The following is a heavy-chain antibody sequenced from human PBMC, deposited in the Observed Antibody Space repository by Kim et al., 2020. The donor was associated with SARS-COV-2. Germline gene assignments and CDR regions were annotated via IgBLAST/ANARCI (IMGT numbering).Heavy chain of an antibody. CDR2: INHSGST. Sequence: SETLSLTCAVYGGSFSGYYWSWIRQPPGKGLEWIGEINHSGSTNYNPSLKSRVTISVDTSKNQFSLKLSSVTAADTAVYYCAFPLYYYGSEDGMDVWGQGTTVTVSS. CDR3: AFPLYYYGSEDGMDV. J-gene: IGHJ6*02. V-gene: IGHV4-34*01. CDR1: GGSFSGYY. D-gene: IGHD3-10*01.